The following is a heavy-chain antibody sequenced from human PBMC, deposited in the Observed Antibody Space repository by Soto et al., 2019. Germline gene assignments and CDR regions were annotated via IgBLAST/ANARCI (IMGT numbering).Heavy chain of an antibody. D-gene: IGHD3-10*01. Sequence: GGSLRLSCAASGFTFSSYSMNWVRQAPGKGLEWVSYISSSSSTIYYADSVKGRFTISRDNAKNSLYLQMNSLRDEDTAVYYCARPRSGSPGGWVDYWGQGTLVTVSS. CDR2: ISSSSSTI. CDR3: ARPRSGSPGGWVDY. V-gene: IGHV3-48*02. CDR1: GFTFSSYS. J-gene: IGHJ4*02.